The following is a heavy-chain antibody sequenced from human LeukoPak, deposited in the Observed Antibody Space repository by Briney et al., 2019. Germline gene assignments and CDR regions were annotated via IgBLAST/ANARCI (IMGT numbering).Heavy chain of an antibody. J-gene: IGHJ6*03. D-gene: IGHD2-15*01. V-gene: IGHV4-59*01. Sequence: SETLSLTCAVYGGSFSGYYWSWIRQPPGKGLEWIGYIYYSGSTNYNPSLKSRVTISVDTSKNEFSLQLSSVTAADTAVYFCARTTEGYCRGGSCYYYYYYMDVWGKGTTVTVSS. CDR2: IYYSGST. CDR3: ARTTEGYCRGGSCYYYYYYMDV. CDR1: GGSFSGYY.